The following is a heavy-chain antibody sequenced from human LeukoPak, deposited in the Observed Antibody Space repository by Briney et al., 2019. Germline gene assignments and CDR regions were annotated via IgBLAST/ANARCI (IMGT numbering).Heavy chain of an antibody. D-gene: IGHD4-17*01. Sequence: SETLSLTCAVSGYSISSGYYWGWIRQPPGKGLEWIGSIYHSGSTYYNPSLKSRVTISVDTSKNQFSLKLSSVTAADTAVYYCARVDGDYPNWFDPWGQGTLVTVSS. CDR2: IYHSGST. CDR1: GYSISSGYY. CDR3: ARVDGDYPNWFDP. J-gene: IGHJ5*02. V-gene: IGHV4-38-2*01.